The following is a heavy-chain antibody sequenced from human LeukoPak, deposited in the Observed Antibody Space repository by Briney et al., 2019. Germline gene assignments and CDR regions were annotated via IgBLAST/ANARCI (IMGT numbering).Heavy chain of an antibody. V-gene: IGHV3-30*02. J-gene: IGHJ3*02. CDR1: GFVFSKNG. CDR3: AKDHSSGWFDAFDI. CDR2: IRHDESNK. Sequence: GGSLRLSCATSGFVFSKNGMHWVRQAPGKGLEWVAFIRHDESNKYYADSVKGRFTISRDNSKNTLYLQMNSLRAEDTAVYYCAKDHSSGWFDAFDIWGQGTMVTVSS. D-gene: IGHD6-19*01.